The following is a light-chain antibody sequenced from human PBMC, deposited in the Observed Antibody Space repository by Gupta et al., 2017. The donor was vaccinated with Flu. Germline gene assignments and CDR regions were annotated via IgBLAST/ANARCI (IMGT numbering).Light chain of an antibody. CDR2: VTS. CDR1: QCLQRSNGYNY. CDR3: MQALQSPYT. Sequence: DIVMTQSPLSLPVTSGEPASISCRSTQCLQRSNGYNYLDWYLQKPGQSPQLLIYVTSNRASGVPDRFSGSGSGTDFTLEISRVGAEDVGVYYCMQALQSPYTFGQGTKLEIK. V-gene: IGKV2-28*01. J-gene: IGKJ2*01.